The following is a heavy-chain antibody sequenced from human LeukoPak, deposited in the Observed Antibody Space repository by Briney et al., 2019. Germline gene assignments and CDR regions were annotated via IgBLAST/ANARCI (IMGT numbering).Heavy chain of an antibody. J-gene: IGHJ4*02. CDR2: IYTSGST. CDR3: ARVVDFWSGFDY. D-gene: IGHD3-3*01. CDR1: GGSISSGDYY. V-gene: IGHV4-61*02. Sequence: SETLSLTCTVSGGSISSGDYYWSWIRQPAGKGLEWIGRIYTSGSTNYNPSLKSRVTMSVDTSKNQFSLKLSSVTAADTAVYYCARVVDFWSGFDYWGQGTLVTVSS.